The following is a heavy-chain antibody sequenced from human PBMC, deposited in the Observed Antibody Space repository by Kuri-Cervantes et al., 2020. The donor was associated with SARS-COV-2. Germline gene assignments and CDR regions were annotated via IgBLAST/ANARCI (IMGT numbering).Heavy chain of an antibody. D-gene: IGHD6-13*01. Sequence: GESLKISCAASGFTFSSHSMNWVRQAPGKGLEWVSSISSSSSYIYYADSVKGRFTISRDNAKNSLYLQMNSLRAEDTAVYYCARDSSSYYYYYYGMDVWGQGTTVTVSS. V-gene: IGHV3-21*01. CDR2: ISSSSSYI. CDR1: GFTFSSHS. J-gene: IGHJ6*02. CDR3: ARDSSSYYYYYYGMDV.